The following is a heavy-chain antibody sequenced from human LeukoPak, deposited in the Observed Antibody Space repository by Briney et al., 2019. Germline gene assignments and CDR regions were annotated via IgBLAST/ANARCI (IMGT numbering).Heavy chain of an antibody. CDR1: GFTFSSYA. V-gene: IGHV3-23*01. Sequence: GGSLRLSCAASGFTFSSYAMSWVRQAPGKGLEWVSAISGSGGSTYYADSVKGRFTISRDNSKNTLYLQMNRLRDEGTAVYSRAKGGGSYGSGSYYYFDYWGQGTLVTVSS. CDR3: AKGGGSYGSGSYYYFDY. CDR2: ISGSGGST. D-gene: IGHD3-10*01. J-gene: IGHJ4*02.